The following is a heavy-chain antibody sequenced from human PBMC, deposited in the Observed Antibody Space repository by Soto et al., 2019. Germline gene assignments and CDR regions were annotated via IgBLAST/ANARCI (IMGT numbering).Heavy chain of an antibody. V-gene: IGHV1-3*01. D-gene: IGHD3-10*01. J-gene: IGHJ4*02. Sequence: QVQLVQSGAELKNPGASVKVSCKASGYIFTNYPIHWVRQAPGQGLEWMGWINAANGDTGYSQNFQGRVTFTRDTSASTVYMEMSSLTSEDTAIYYCARKDYYGSGCYYFDYWGQGTLVTVSS. CDR3: ARKDYYGSGCYYFDY. CDR2: INAANGDT. CDR1: GYIFTNYP.